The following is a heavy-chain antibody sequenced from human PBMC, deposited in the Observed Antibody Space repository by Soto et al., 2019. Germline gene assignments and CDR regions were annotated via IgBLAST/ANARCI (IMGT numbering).Heavy chain of an antibody. J-gene: IGHJ3*02. CDR2: IYYSGST. CDR3: VMRGNEDAFDI. Sequence: QVQLQESGPGLVKPSQTLSLTCSVSGGSISSGGYYWSWIRQHPGKGLEWIGYIYYSGSTYYNPSLRSGGAIPVDTSKNQFSLRLSSVTAADPAVYYWVMRGNEDAFDIWGQGTMVSVSS. D-gene: IGHD1-1*01. CDR1: GGSISSGGYY. V-gene: IGHV4-31*03.